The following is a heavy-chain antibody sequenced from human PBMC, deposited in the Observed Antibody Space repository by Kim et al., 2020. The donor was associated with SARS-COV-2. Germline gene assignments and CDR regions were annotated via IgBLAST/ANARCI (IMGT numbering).Heavy chain of an antibody. D-gene: IGHD6-19*01. V-gene: IGHV4-39*01. CDR1: GGSISSSSYY. Sequence: SETLSLTCTVSGGSISSSSYYWGWIRQPPGKGLEWIGSIYYSGSTYYNPSLKSRVTISVDTSKNQFSLKLSSVTAADTAEYYCAGEAVAGTYYYYYGMDVWGQGTTVTVSS. J-gene: IGHJ6*02. CDR3: AGEAVAGTYYYYYGMDV. CDR2: IYYSGST.